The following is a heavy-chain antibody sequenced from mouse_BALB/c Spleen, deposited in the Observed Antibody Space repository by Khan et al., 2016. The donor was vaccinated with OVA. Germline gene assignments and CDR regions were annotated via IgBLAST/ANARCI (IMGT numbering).Heavy chain of an antibody. J-gene: IGHJ3*01. CDR2: INPSNGYT. CDR1: GYTFTSYT. D-gene: IGHD2-14*01. Sequence: QVQLKQSGAELARPGASVKMSCKASGYTFTSYTIHWIKKRPGQGLGWIGYINPSNGYTNYNQKFKDKATLTTDKSSTTAYLQLSSLTSDDSAVYNCVRDGAYHRNDGWFAYWGQGTLVTVSA. CDR3: VRDGAYHRNDGWFAY. V-gene: IGHV1-4*01.